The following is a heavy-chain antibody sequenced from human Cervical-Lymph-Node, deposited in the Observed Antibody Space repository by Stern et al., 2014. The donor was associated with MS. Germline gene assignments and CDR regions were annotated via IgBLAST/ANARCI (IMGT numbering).Heavy chain of an antibody. CDR1: GHPLSELA. J-gene: IGHJ4*02. D-gene: IGHD3-10*01. V-gene: IGHV1-24*01. CDR2: FDPEDGET. Sequence: VQLVESGAEVKKPGASVTVSCNVAGHPLSELAMHWLRQLPTRVLEWMGQFDPEDGETVYAQQFQGRLSMTEDTSTGTAYMTLTALRSEDTAVYYCATDRVVKWGPGTLVTVSS. CDR3: ATDRVVK.